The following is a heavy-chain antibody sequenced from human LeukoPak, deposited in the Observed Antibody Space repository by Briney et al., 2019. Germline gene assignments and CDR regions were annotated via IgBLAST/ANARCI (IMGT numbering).Heavy chain of an antibody. CDR1: GDSVSSSY. V-gene: IGHV4-59*02. D-gene: IGHD6-19*01. J-gene: IGHJ3*01. CDR3: ARVQWLPLDVFNF. Sequence: SETLSLACAVSGDSVSSSYWSWIRQPPGKRLEWIGYIHYSGSTDYNPSLKSRVTMSVDTSKNQFSLKMNSVTAADTAMYYCARVQWLPLDVFNFWGQGTMVTVSS. CDR2: IHYSGST.